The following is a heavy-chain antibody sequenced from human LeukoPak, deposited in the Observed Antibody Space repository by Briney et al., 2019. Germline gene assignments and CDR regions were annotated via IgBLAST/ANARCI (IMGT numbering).Heavy chain of an antibody. V-gene: IGHV3-15*01. J-gene: IGHJ4*02. D-gene: IGHD6-13*01. CDR1: GFTFTNAW. Sequence: GGSLRLSCAASGFTFTNAWMSWVRQAPGKGLEWVGRIQSKVDGGATDYAAPVKGRFTISRDDSKNTLYLQMNSLKTEDTAVYYCTTDGGITAAGSMNYWGQGTLVTVSS. CDR3: TTDGGITAAGSMNY. CDR2: IQSKVDGGAT.